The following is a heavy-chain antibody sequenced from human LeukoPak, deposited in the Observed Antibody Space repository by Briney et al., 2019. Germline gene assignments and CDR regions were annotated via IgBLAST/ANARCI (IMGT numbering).Heavy chain of an antibody. V-gene: IGHV4-59*01. J-gene: IGHJ4*02. CDR3: ARSWELYYFDY. CDR2: IFYSGST. CDR1: GGSISRYY. Sequence: SETLSLTCTVSGGSISRYYWSWIRQPPGKGLEWIGSIFYSGSTYYNPSLKSRVTISVDTSKNQFSLKLSSVTAADTAVYYCARSWELYYFDYWGQGTLVTVSS. D-gene: IGHD4-23*01.